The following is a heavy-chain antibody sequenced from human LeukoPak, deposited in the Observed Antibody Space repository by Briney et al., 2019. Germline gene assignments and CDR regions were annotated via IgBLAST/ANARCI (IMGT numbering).Heavy chain of an antibody. CDR2: IFYSGST. Sequence: SETLSLTCTVSSYSISSAYYWGWIRQPPGKGLEWIGNIFYSGSTYYSPSLRSRVTISLDTSRNQFSLKLNSVTAADTAVYYCAKSNGYGLVDIWGQGTMVTVSS. D-gene: IGHD3-10*01. J-gene: IGHJ3*02. V-gene: IGHV4-38-2*02. CDR3: AKSNGYGLVDI. CDR1: SYSISSAYY.